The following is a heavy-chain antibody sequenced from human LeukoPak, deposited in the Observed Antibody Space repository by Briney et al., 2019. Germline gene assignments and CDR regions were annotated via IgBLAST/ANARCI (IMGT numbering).Heavy chain of an antibody. V-gene: IGHV4-59*08. D-gene: IGHD2-2*01. CDR2: VYYSGSS. CDR3: ARADIVVVPAARGAFDI. CDR1: GGSISSYY. Sequence: PSETLSLTCTVSGGSISSYYWTWIRQPPGKGLEWIGYVYYSGSSNYNPSLKSRVTISVDTSKNQFSLKLSSVTAADTAVYYCARADIVVVPAARGAFDIWGQGTMVTVSS. J-gene: IGHJ3*02.